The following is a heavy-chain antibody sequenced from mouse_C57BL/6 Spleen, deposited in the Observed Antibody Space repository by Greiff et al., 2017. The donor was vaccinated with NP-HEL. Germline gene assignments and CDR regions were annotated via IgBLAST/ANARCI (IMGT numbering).Heavy chain of an antibody. CDR1: GFTFSSYA. V-gene: IGHV5-9-1*02. J-gene: IGHJ4*01. CDR3: TRIGITTVVDYAMDY. D-gene: IGHD1-1*01. CDR2: ISSGGDYI. Sequence: DVKLVESGAGLVKPGGSLKLSCAASGFTFSSYAMSWVRQTPEKRLEWVAYISSGGDYIYYADTVKGRFTIYRDHARNTLYLQMSILKSEDTALYYGTRIGITTVVDYAMDYWGQGTSVTVSS.